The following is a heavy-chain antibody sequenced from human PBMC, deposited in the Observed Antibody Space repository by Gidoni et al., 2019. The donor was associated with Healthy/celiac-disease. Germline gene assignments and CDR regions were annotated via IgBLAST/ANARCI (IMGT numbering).Heavy chain of an antibody. CDR3: ARGHKLSQPLRRWFDP. J-gene: IGHJ5*02. CDR1: GGSFSGYY. Sequence: QVQLQQWGAGLLKPSETLSLNCAVYGGSFSGYYWSWIRPPPGKGLEWIGEINHSGSTNYNPSLKSRVTISVDTSKNQFSLKLSSVTAADTAVYYCARGHKLSQPLRRWFDPWGQGTLVTVSS. CDR2: INHSGST. D-gene: IGHD2-2*01. V-gene: IGHV4-34*01.